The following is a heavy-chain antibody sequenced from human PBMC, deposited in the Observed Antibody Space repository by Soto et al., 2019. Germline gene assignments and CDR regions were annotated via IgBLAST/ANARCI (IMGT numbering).Heavy chain of an antibody. CDR3: ARSRRGAYSSGWYSLSGYYNYGIDV. J-gene: IGHJ6*02. CDR1: GYRFSDYW. Sequence: PGESLKISCKGSGYRFSDYWIGWVRQMPGKGLEWMGIIYPGDSDTRYSPSFQGQVTISADTSISTAYLQWTSLKASDTAMYYCARSRRGAYSSGWYSLSGYYNYGIDVWGQGTTVTVSS. V-gene: IGHV5-51*01. D-gene: IGHD6-19*01. CDR2: IYPGDSDT.